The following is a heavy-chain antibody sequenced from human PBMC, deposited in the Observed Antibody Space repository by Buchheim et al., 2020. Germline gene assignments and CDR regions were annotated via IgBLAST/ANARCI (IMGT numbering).Heavy chain of an antibody. CDR2: ISGSGGSA. CDR3: ARDSDYYYGMDV. Sequence: EVQLLDSGGGLVQPGESLRLSCAASGFTFTSYAMSWVRQAPGKGLEWVSAISGSGGSAYYADSVRGRFTISRDNSKATLYLQMNSLRAEDTAVYYCARDSDYYYGMDVWGQGTT. V-gene: IGHV3-23*01. J-gene: IGHJ6*02. CDR1: GFTFTSYA.